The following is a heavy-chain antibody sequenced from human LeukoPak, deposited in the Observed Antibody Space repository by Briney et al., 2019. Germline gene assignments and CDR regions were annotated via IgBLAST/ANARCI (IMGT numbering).Heavy chain of an antibody. CDR1: GFTFSDAW. V-gene: IGHV3-15*01. CDR3: TTPSTWAAFDY. CDR2: IKRKTDGGTT. D-gene: IGHD6-13*01. Sequence: GGSLRLSCAASGFTFSDAWMTWVRQAPGKGLEWVGRIKRKTDGGTTDYAAPVKGRFTISRDDSKHTLYLQMNSLKTEDTAVYYCTTPSTWAAFDYRGQGTLVTVSA. J-gene: IGHJ4*02.